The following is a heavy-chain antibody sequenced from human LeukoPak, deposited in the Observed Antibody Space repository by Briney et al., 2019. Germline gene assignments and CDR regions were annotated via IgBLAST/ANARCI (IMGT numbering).Heavy chain of an antibody. CDR2: IWYDGSNK. Sequence: GGSLRLSCAASGFTFSSYGMHWVRQAPGKGLEWVAVIWYDGSNKYYADSVKGRFTISRDNSKNTLYLQMKSLRAEDTAVYYCARDTAAGTFDWFDPWGQGTLVTVSS. D-gene: IGHD6-13*01. V-gene: IGHV3-33*08. CDR3: ARDTAAGTFDWFDP. J-gene: IGHJ5*02. CDR1: GFTFSSYG.